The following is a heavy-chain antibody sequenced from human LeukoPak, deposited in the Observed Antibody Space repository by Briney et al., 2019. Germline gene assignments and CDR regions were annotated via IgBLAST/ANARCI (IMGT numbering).Heavy chain of an antibody. V-gene: IGHV3-48*03. CDR2: ISRSATTI. CDR1: GFTFSSYE. J-gene: IGHJ4*02. Sequence: GGSLRLSCAASGFTFSSYEMNWVRQAPGKGLEWVSSISRSATTIYYADSVKGRFTISRDNAKNSLYLQMNSLRAEDTAVYYCARDFYDGFALDYWGQGTLVTVSS. D-gene: IGHD2/OR15-2a*01. CDR3: ARDFYDGFALDY.